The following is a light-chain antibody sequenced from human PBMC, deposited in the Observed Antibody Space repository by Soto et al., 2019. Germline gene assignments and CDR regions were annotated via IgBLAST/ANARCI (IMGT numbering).Light chain of an antibody. J-gene: IGKJ4*01. CDR2: GAF. Sequence: EIVLTQSPGTLSLSPGERATLSFSASERLSSVYLAWYQPRPGQPPRLLIYGAFTRATGIPARFSGSGSGADFTLTISSLEPEDFALYYCQQHINWPLTFGGGTKV. V-gene: IGKV3-11*01. CDR1: ERLSSVY. CDR3: QQHINWPLT.